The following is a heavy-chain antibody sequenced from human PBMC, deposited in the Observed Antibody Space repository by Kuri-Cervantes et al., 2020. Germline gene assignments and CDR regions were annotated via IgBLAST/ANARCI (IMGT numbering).Heavy chain of an antibody. Sequence: GGSLRPSCAASEFTVISNYRSWVRQAPGRGLEWVSVIYSGGSTYYADSVKGRFTISRDNSKDTLYLQMNSLRAEDTVVYYCRLRYFDWLGGMDVWGQGTTVTVSS. V-gene: IGHV3-66*02. CDR1: EFTVISNY. J-gene: IGHJ6*02. CDR2: IYSGGST. D-gene: IGHD3-9*01. CDR3: RLRYFDWLGGMDV.